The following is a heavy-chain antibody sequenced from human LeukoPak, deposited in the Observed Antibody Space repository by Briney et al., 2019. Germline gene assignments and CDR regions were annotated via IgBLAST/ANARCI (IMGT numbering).Heavy chain of an antibody. D-gene: IGHD3-10*01. CDR1: GGSISSYY. Sequence: SETLSLTCTVSGGSISSYYWSWIRQPPGKGLEWIGYIYYSGSTNYNPSLKSRVTISVDTSKSQFSLKLSSVTAADTAVYYCARESGYGSGSYYSEYDYWGQGTLVTVSS. CDR2: IYYSGST. J-gene: IGHJ4*02. V-gene: IGHV4-59*01. CDR3: ARESGYGSGSYYSEYDY.